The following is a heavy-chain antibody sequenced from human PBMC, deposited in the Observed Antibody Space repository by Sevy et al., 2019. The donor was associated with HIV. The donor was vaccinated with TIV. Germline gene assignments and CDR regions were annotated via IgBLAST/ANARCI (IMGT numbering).Heavy chain of an antibody. CDR1: GFTFSDYY. Sequence: GGSLRLSCAASGFTFSDYYMSWIRQAPGKGLEWVSYISSSGSTIYYADSVKGRFTIPRDNAKNSLYLQMNSLRAEDTAVYYCAILVDTAMVTGDYWGQGTLVTVSS. V-gene: IGHV3-11*01. J-gene: IGHJ4*02. D-gene: IGHD5-18*01. CDR3: AILVDTAMVTGDY. CDR2: ISSSGSTI.